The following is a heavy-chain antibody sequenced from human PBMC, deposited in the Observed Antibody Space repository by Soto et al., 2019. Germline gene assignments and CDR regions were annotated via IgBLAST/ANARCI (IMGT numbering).Heavy chain of an antibody. CDR2: INAGNGNT. V-gene: IGHV1-3*01. D-gene: IGHD2-2*02. CDR1: GYTFTSYA. CDR3: AVMVVPAAIVDGEYFQH. Sequence: GASVKVSCKASGYTFTSYAMHWVRQAPGQRLEWMGWINAGNGNTKYSQKFQGRVTITRDTSASTAYMELSSLRSEDTAVYYCAVMVVPAAIVDGEYFQHWGQGTLVTVSS. J-gene: IGHJ1*01.